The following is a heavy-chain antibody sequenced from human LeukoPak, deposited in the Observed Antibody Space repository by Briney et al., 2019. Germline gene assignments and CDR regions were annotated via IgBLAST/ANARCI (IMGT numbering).Heavy chain of an antibody. V-gene: IGHV4-31*03. CDR2: IYYSGST. J-gene: IGHJ4*02. D-gene: IGHD6-13*01. CDR3: ARVVGIAAAAEYYFDY. Sequence: SQTLSLTCTVSGGSISSGGYYWSWIRQHPGKGLEWIGYIYYSGSTYYNPSLKSRVTISVDTSKNHSSLKLSSVTAADTAVYYCARVVGIAAAAEYYFDYWGQGTLVTVSS. CDR1: GGSISSGGYY.